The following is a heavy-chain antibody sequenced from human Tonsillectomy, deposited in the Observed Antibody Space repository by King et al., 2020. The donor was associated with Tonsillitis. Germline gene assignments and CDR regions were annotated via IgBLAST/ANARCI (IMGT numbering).Heavy chain of an antibody. V-gene: IGHV3-30-3*01. CDR3: ARGRLGGYSYGSYYHGMDV. CDR1: GFTFSSSA. Sequence: QLVQSGGGVVQPGRSLTLSCAASGFTFSSSAMHWVRQAPGKGLEWVAVISYDGSNNHFADSVKGRFTISRDNSKNTLYLQLNSLRVEDTAVYYCARGRLGGYSYGSYYHGMDVWGQGTTVTVFS. CDR2: ISYDGSNN. D-gene: IGHD5-18*01. J-gene: IGHJ6*02.